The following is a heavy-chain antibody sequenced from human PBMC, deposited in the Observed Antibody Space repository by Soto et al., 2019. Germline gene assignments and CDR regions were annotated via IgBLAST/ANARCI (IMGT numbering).Heavy chain of an antibody. D-gene: IGHD5-18*01. CDR1: GGSINSGGYC. CDR2: ISYGGST. Sequence: QVQLQESGPGLVKPSQTLSLTCTVSGGSINSGGYCWSWIRQHPGKGLDWIGCISYGGSTSYNPSLKSRGTIAVDTSKNHVPLSLTSGTAADPAVYYCSSGILVWGQGALITLSA. V-gene: IGHV4-31*03. J-gene: IGHJ4*02. CDR3: SSGILV.